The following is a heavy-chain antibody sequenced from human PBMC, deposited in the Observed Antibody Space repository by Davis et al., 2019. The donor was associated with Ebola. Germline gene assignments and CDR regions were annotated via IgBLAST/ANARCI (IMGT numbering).Heavy chain of an antibody. D-gene: IGHD5-24*01. CDR1: GFTFSSYW. Sequence: GESLKISCAASGFTFSSYWMSWVRQAPGKGLEWVANIKQDGSEKYYVGSVKGRFTISRDNAKNSLYLQMNSLRAEDTAVYYCARGEWLQDFDYWGQGTLVTVSS. CDR2: IKQDGSEK. J-gene: IGHJ4*02. V-gene: IGHV3-7*03. CDR3: ARGEWLQDFDY.